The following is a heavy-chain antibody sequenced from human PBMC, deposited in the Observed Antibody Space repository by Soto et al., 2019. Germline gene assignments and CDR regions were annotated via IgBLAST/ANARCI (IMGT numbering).Heavy chain of an antibody. CDR3: IKVLTRGVGVPRFYFDS. CDR1: GLTFSNDW. CDR2: INADGGST. V-gene: IGHV3-74*01. Sequence: PGGSLRLSCAASGLTFSNDWMHWVRQAPGKGLEWVSRINADGGSTHYADSVRGRFTISRDNAKNTLFLQLNSLRVEDTAIYYCIKVLTRGVGVPRFYFDSWGQGTLVTVSS. J-gene: IGHJ4*02. D-gene: IGHD3-9*01.